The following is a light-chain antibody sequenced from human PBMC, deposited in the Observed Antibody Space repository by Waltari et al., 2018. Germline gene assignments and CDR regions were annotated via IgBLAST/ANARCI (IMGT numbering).Light chain of an antibody. J-gene: IGLJ3*02. CDR1: SSYVGNYDL. Sequence: QSALTQPASVSGSPGQSITIPCTGPSSYVGNYDLILWYQQHPNKAPKLIIYEGNKRPSGVSNRFSGSTSGNTASLTISGLQAEDEADYFCCSYAGSATFAVFGGGTKLTVL. CDR3: CSYAGSATFAV. V-gene: IGLV2-23*03. CDR2: EGN.